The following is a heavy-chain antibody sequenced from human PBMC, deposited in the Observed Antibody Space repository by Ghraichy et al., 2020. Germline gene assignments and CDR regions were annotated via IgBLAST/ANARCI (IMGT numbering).Heavy chain of an antibody. V-gene: IGHV3-33*01. CDR1: GFTFSSYG. CDR3: ARDGGHSSGWWAQDY. D-gene: IGHD6-19*01. Sequence: GSLRLSCAASGFTFSSYGMHWVRQAPGKGLEWVAVIWYDGSNKYYADSVKGRFTISRDNSKNTLYLQMNSLRAEDTAVYYCARDGGHSSGWWAQDYWGQGTLVTVSS. CDR2: IWYDGSNK. J-gene: IGHJ4*02.